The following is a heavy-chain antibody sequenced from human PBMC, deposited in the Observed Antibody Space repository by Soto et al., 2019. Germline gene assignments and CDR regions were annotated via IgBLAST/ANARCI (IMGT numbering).Heavy chain of an antibody. D-gene: IGHD2-2*01. J-gene: IGHJ2*01. Sequence: GGSLRLSCAASGFTFDDYAMHWVRQAPGKGLEWVSGISWNSGSIGYADSVKGRFTISRDNAKNSLYLQMNSLRAEDTALYYWAKRGCSSTSCYAGTYWYFDLWGRGTLVTVSS. V-gene: IGHV3-9*01. CDR2: ISWNSGSI. CDR1: GFTFDDYA. CDR3: AKRGCSSTSCYAGTYWYFDL.